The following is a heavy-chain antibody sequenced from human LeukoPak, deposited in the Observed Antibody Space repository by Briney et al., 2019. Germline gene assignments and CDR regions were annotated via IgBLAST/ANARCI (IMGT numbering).Heavy chain of an antibody. CDR2: ISSSSSYI. CDR1: GFTFSSYS. Sequence: GGSLRLSCAASGFTFSSYSMNWVRQAPGKGLEWVSSISSSSSYIYYADSVKGRFTISRDNAKNSLYLQMNSLRAEDTAVYYCARSAADDYYFDYWGQGTLVTVSS. D-gene: IGHD1-1*01. J-gene: IGHJ4*02. V-gene: IGHV3-21*01. CDR3: ARSAADDYYFDY.